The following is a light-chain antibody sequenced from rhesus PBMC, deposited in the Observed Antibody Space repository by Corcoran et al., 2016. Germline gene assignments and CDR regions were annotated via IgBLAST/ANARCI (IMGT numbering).Light chain of an antibody. CDR2: KAS. V-gene: IGKV1-74*01. CDR1: ENVNNY. J-gene: IGKJ1*01. Sequence: DIQMTQSPSSLSASVGDRVTITCRASENVNNYLNWYQQKPGKAPKLLIYKASTLQRGVPSRFRGSGSGTDYSFTISSLQPEDFATYYCQHSYGTPWTFGQGTKVEIK. CDR3: QHSYGTPWT.